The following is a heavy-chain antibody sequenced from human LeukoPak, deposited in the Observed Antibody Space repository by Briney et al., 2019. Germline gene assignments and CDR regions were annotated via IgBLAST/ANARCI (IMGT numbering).Heavy chain of an antibody. J-gene: IGHJ4*02. CDR2: ISNEGSQK. Sequence: GGSLRLSCAASGFTFRKYALHWVRQAPGKGLEWVAVISNEGSQKFYVDSVKGHFTISRDNSKNMVFLEINSLRVDDTAVYYCARGYNEEYGYYFDYWGQGTLVTVSS. D-gene: IGHD1-1*01. CDR1: GFTFRKYA. V-gene: IGHV3-30*04. CDR3: ARGYNEEYGYYFDY.